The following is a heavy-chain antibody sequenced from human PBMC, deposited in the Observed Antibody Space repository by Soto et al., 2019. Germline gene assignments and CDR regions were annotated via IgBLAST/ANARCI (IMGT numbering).Heavy chain of an antibody. CDR2: IKSKTDGGTT. CDR1: GFTSSNAW. Sequence: PGGSLRLSCAASGFTSSNAWMSWVRQAPGKGLEWVGRIKSKTDGGTTDYAAPVKGRFTISRDDSKNTLYLQMNSLKTEDTAVYYCTTDEEYSSSWKSLDVWGQGTTVTVSS. V-gene: IGHV3-15*01. CDR3: TTDEEYSSSWKSLDV. J-gene: IGHJ6*02. D-gene: IGHD6-13*01.